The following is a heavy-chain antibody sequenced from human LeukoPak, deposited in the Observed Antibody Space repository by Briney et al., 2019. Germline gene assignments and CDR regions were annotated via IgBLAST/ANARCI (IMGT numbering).Heavy chain of an antibody. D-gene: IGHD3-10*01. Sequence: SETMSPTSAVYGGPFSGYYWGWIRQPPGKGLEWIGEINHSGSTNYNPSLKSGVTISVDTSKNQFSLKLSSMTAADTAVYYCARGRASTIWFGELFRWFDPWGQGTLVTVSS. J-gene: IGHJ5*02. V-gene: IGHV4-34*01. CDR1: GGPFSGYY. CDR3: ARGRASTIWFGELFRWFDP. CDR2: INHSGST.